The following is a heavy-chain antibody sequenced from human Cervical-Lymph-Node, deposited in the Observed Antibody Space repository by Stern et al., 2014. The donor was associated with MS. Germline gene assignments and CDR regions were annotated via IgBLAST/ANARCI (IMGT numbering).Heavy chain of an antibody. D-gene: IGHD2-8*01. CDR3: TRGLINGYLDY. Sequence: QVQLQQLGAGLWKPSETLSLTCAIYGGSSSGYYWSWVRQPPAKGLEWIGEVNHSGTTNYNPSLKSRVTISIDTSKNQFSLKVTSVTAADTAVYFCTRGLINGYLDYWGQGTLVTVSS. CDR2: VNHSGTT. CDR1: GGSSSGYY. V-gene: IGHV4-34*01. J-gene: IGHJ4*02.